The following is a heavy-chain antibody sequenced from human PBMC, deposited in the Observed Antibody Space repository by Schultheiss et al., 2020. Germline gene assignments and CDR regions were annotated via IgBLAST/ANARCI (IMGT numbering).Heavy chain of an antibody. J-gene: IGHJ6*02. CDR3: ATSPQKVGATTFTFGMDV. CDR2: MNPNSGNT. Sequence: ASVKVSCNASGYTFTSYVISWVRQAPGQGLEWMGWMNPNSGNTGYGQKFQGRVTMTRNTSISTAYMELSSLRSEDTAVYYCATSPQKVGATTFTFGMDVWGQGATVTVSS. V-gene: IGHV1-8*01. CDR1: GYTFTSYV. D-gene: IGHD1-26*01.